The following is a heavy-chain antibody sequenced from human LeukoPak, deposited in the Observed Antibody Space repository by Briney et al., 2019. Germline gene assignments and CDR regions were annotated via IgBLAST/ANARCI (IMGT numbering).Heavy chain of an antibody. CDR1: GGSISSSNYY. Sequence: PSETLSLTCTVSGGSISSSNYYWGWIRQPPGKGLEWIGSMYYSGSTYYNPSLKSRVTISVDTSKNQFSLTLSSVTAADTAVYSCVRHHTYYGNFDCWGQGTLVTVSS. CDR2: MYYSGST. V-gene: IGHV4-39*01. CDR3: VRHHTYYGNFDC. J-gene: IGHJ4*02. D-gene: IGHD4-17*01.